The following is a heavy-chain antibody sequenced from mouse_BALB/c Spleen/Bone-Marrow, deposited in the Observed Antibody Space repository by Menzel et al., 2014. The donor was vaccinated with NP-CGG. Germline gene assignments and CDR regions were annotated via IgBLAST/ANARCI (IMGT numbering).Heavy chain of an antibody. Sequence: VQLQQSGAELVKPGASVKLSCKASGYTFTSYWIHWVKLRPGQGLEWIGEINPSNGRTNYNEKFKNKATLTVDKSSSTAYIQLSSLTSEDSAVYGCARYDGPAWFAYWGQGTLVTVSA. D-gene: IGHD2-3*01. V-gene: IGHV1S81*02. CDR3: ARYDGPAWFAY. J-gene: IGHJ3*01. CDR1: GYTFTSYW. CDR2: INPSNGRT.